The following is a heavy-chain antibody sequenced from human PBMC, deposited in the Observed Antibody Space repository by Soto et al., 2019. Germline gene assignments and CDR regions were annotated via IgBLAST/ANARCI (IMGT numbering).Heavy chain of an antibody. Sequence: SVKVSCKASGGTFSSYAISWLRQAPGQGLEWMGGIIPIFGTANYAQKFQGRVTITADESTSTAYMELSSLRSEDTAVYYCARGQQLVQTWYFDYWGQGTLVTVSS. CDR1: GGTFSSYA. CDR2: IIPIFGTA. V-gene: IGHV1-69*13. D-gene: IGHD6-6*01. J-gene: IGHJ4*02. CDR3: ARGQQLVQTWYFDY.